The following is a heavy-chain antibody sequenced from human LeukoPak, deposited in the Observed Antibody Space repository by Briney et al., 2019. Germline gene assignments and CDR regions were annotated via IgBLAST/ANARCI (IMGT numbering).Heavy chain of an antibody. CDR1: GYSITSYW. J-gene: IGHJ4*02. CDR2: IYPGDSDT. D-gene: IGHD4-17*01. CDR3: ASTTVTAREKYYFEY. V-gene: IGHV5-51*01. Sequence: GESLKISCKGSGYSITSYWIGWVRQMPGRGLEWMGIIYPGDSDTRYSPSFQGQVTISADKSISTAYLQWSSLKASDTAMYYCASTTVTAREKYYFEYWGQGTLVTVSS.